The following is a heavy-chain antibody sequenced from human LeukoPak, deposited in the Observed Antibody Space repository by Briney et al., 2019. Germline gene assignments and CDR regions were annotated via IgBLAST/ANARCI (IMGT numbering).Heavy chain of an antibody. J-gene: IGHJ4*02. V-gene: IGHV3-7*03. CDR3: AKDLVSGSWYYFDY. D-gene: IGHD1-26*01. CDR1: GFTSSSYW. Sequence: GSLRLSCAASGFTSSSYWMNWVRQAPGKGLEWVANIKQDGSEKYYVDSVKGRFTISRDNAQNSLYLQMNSLRVEDTAIYYCAKDLVSGSWYYFDYWGQGTLVTVSS. CDR2: IKQDGSEK.